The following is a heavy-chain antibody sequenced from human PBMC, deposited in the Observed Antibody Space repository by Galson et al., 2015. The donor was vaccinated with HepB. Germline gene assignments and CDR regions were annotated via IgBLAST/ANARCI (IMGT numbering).Heavy chain of an antibody. D-gene: IGHD3-10*01. V-gene: IGHV3-9*01. CDR2: ISWNSGSI. J-gene: IGHJ4*02. Sequence: SLRLSCAASGFTFDDYAMHWVRQAPGKGLEWVSGISWNSGSIGYADSVKGRFTISRDNAKNSLYLQMNSLRAEDTALYYCARLRPMVRGVKYYFDYWGQGTLVTVSS. CDR3: ARLRPMVRGVKYYFDY. CDR1: GFTFDDYA.